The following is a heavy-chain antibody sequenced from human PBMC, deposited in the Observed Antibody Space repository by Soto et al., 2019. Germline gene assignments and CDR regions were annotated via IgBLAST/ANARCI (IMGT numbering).Heavy chain of an antibody. Sequence: CRASVDTFISDDVCCVRHIPGQGLEWMGIINPRGASTSYAQKFQGRVTMTSDTSTSTVYMDLSSLTSDDTAVYYCATDRGLHRSTQHRFGNRAQRPLVPVSS. V-gene: IGHV1-46*01. CDR3: ATDRGLHRSTQHRFGN. CDR1: VDTFISDD. CDR2: INPRGAST. J-gene: IGHJ4*02. D-gene: IGHD2-2*01.